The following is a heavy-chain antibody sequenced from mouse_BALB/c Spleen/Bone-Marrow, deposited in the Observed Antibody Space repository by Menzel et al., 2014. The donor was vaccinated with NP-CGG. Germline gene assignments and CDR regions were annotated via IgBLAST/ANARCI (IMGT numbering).Heavy chain of an antibody. CDR2: INPDSSTI. Sequence: VQLKQSGGGLVQPGGSLKLSCATSGFDFSRYWMSWVRQAPGKGLERIGEINPDSSTINYTPSLKDKFIISRDNAKNTLYLQMSKVRSEDTALYYCARLNYYGNLFVWGAGTTVTVSS. D-gene: IGHD1-1*01. J-gene: IGHJ1*01. V-gene: IGHV4-1*02. CDR1: GFDFSRYW. CDR3: ARLNYYGNLFV.